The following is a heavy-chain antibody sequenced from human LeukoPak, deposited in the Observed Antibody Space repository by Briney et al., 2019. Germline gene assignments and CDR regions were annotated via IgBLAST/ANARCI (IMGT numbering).Heavy chain of an antibody. D-gene: IGHD3-22*01. J-gene: IGHJ4*02. V-gene: IGHV4-34*01. Sequence: PSETLSLTCAVYGGSFSGYYWSWIRQPPRKGLEWIGEINHSGSTNYNPSLKSRVTISVDTSKNQLSLKLTSVTAADTAVYYCARHPLDPSGYLIDYWGQGTLVTVSS. CDR3: ARHPLDPSGYLIDY. CDR2: INHSGST. CDR1: GGSFSGYY.